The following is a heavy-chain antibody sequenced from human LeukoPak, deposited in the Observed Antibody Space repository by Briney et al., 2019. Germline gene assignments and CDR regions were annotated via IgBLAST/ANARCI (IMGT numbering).Heavy chain of an antibody. CDR2: ISGSGDNT. CDR3: AKGSYYDSSGSLYFDY. D-gene: IGHD3-22*01. CDR1: GFTFSSYA. V-gene: IGHV3-23*01. J-gene: IGHJ4*02. Sequence: GGSLRLSCVVSGFTFSSYAMSWVRQAPGKGLEWVSGISGSGDNTYYADSVKGRFTISRDNSKNTLYVQMNSLGTEDTAAYYCAKGSYYDSSGSLYFDYWGQGTLVTVSS.